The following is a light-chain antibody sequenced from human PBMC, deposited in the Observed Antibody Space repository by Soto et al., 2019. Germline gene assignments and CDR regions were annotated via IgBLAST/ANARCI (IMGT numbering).Light chain of an antibody. CDR3: QSYDSTLSAGYV. CDR2: GNI. V-gene: IGLV1-40*01. Sequence: QAVLTQPPSVSGAPGQRVTISCTGSSSNIGAGYDVHWYQQRPGTAPKLLIFGNINRPSGVPDRFSGSKSGTSASLAITGLQAEDEGDYYCQSYDSTLSAGYVFGTGTKLTVL. J-gene: IGLJ1*01. CDR1: SSNIGAGYD.